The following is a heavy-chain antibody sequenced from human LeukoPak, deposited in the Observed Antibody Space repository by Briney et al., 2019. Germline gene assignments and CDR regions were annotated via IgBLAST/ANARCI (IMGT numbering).Heavy chain of an antibody. CDR3: ARAGDYGGNSGVY. Sequence: GGSLRLSCAASGFTFSNYGMHWVHQAPGKGLEWVAVIWYDGSNKYYADSVKGRFTISRDNSKNTLYLQMNSLRAEDTAVYYCARAGDYGGNSGVYWGQGTLVTVSS. V-gene: IGHV3-33*01. J-gene: IGHJ4*02. D-gene: IGHD4-23*01. CDR1: GFTFSNYG. CDR2: IWYDGSNK.